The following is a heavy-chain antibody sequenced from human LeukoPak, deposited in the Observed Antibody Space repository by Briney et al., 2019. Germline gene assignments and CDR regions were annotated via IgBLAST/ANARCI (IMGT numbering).Heavy chain of an antibody. CDR3: ASDWGNSQSDY. Sequence: PSETLSLTCTVSGGSISSYYWSWSRQPPGKGLEWIGYIYYSGSTNYNPSLKSRVTISVDTSKNQFSLKLSSVTAADTAVYYCASDWGNSQSDYWGQGTLVTVSS. CDR2: IYYSGST. CDR1: GGSISSYY. J-gene: IGHJ4*02. D-gene: IGHD3-16*01. V-gene: IGHV4-59*01.